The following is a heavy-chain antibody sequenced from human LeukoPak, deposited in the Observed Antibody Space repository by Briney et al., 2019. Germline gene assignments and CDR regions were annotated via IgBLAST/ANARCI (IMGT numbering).Heavy chain of an antibody. J-gene: IGHJ6*03. D-gene: IGHD5-12*01. CDR3: ARAQAQYIAYHPYYYYYYMDV. CDR1: GFTFSSYS. V-gene: IGHV3-21*01. CDR2: ISSSSSYI. Sequence: GGSLRLSCAASGFTFSSYSMNWVRQAPGKGLEWVSSISSSSSYIYYADSVKGRFTISRDNAKNSVYLQMNSLRAEDTAVYYCARAQAQYIAYHPYYYYYYMDVWGKGTTVTISS.